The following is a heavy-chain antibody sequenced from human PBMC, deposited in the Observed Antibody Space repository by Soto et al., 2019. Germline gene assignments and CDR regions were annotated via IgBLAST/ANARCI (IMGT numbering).Heavy chain of an antibody. CDR3: ARGRRYSYGSSGFDY. J-gene: IGHJ4*02. D-gene: IGHD5-18*01. CDR2: INHSGST. V-gene: IGHV4-34*01. Sequence: PSETLSLTCAVYGRSFSGYYWSWIRQPPGKGLEWIGEINHSGSTNYNPSLKSRVTISVDTSKNQFSLKLSSVTAADTAVYYCARGRRYSYGSSGFDYWGQGTLVTVSS. CDR1: GRSFSGYY.